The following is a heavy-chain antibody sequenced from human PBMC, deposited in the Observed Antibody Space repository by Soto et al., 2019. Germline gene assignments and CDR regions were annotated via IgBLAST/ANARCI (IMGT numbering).Heavy chain of an antibody. CDR2: ISNSGDA. J-gene: IGHJ4*01. D-gene: IGHD5-18*01. CDR3: ARDIRGYSRALDF. V-gene: IGHV4-61*01. CDR1: GDSVSGGSYH. Sequence: QVQLQESGPGLVKPSETLSLTCTVSGDSVSGGSYHWSWIRQPPGGGLEWMGYISNSGDANYHPSLNSRISMSVDTSKNQFSLRLSSVTGADTAVYYCARDIRGYSRALDFWGHGSLVTVSS.